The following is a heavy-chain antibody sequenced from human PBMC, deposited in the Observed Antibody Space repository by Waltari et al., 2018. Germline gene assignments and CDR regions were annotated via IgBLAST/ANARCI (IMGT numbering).Heavy chain of an antibody. CDR2: MNPNSGNT. CDR1: GYTFTSYD. J-gene: IGHJ1*01. Sequence: QVQLVQSGAEVKKPGASVKVSCKASGYTFTSYDINWGRQATGQGLEWMGWMNPNSGNTGYAQKFQGRGTMTRNTSISTAYMELSSLRSEDTAVYYCARGQAVAKYFQHWGQGTLVTVSS. D-gene: IGHD6-19*01. CDR3: ARGQAVAKYFQH. V-gene: IGHV1-8*01.